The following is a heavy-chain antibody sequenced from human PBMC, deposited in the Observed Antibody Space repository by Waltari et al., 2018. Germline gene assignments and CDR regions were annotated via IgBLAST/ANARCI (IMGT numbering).Heavy chain of an antibody. CDR3: ARAVAGKFDY. J-gene: IGHJ4*02. CDR2: ISSSSSYI. D-gene: IGHD6-19*01. V-gene: IGHV3-21*01. Sequence: MNWVRQAPGKGLEWVSSISSSSSYIYYADSVKGRFTISRDNAKNSLYLQMNSLRAEDTAVYYCARAVAGKFDYWGQGTLVTVSS.